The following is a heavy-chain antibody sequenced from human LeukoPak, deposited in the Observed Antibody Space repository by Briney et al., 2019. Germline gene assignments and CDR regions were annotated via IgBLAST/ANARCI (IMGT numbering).Heavy chain of an antibody. V-gene: IGHV3-43*01. CDR2: ISWDGGST. J-gene: IGHJ4*02. D-gene: IGHD6-13*01. CDR3: AKANSSSWYLLGI. Sequence: GGSLRLSCAASGFTFDDYTMHWVRQAPGKGLEWVSLISWDGGSTYYADSVKGRFTISRDNSKNSLYLQMSSLRTEDTALYYCAKANSSSWYLLGIWGQGTLVTVSS. CDR1: GFTFDDYT.